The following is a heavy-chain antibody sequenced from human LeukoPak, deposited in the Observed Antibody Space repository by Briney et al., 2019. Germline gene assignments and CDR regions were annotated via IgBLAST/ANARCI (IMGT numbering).Heavy chain of an antibody. CDR1: GYTLTELS. D-gene: IGHD3-10*01. CDR2: FDPEDGET. Sequence: ASVNVSCKVSGYTLTELSMHWVRQAPGKGREWMGGFDPEDGETIYAQKFQGRVTMTEGTSTDTAYMELSRLRSEDTAVYYCATGPSMVRGAFDYWGQGTLVTVSS. CDR3: ATGPSMVRGAFDY. V-gene: IGHV1-24*01. J-gene: IGHJ4*02.